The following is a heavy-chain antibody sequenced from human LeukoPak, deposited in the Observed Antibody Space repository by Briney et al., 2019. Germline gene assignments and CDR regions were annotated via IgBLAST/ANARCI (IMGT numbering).Heavy chain of an antibody. CDR3: AGRVESTGSFDL. D-gene: IGHD1-14*01. V-gene: IGHV4-34*01. CDR1: GGSFSGYY. J-gene: IGHJ2*01. CDR2: INHSGST. Sequence: SETLSLTCAVYGGSFSGYYWSWIRQPPGKGLEWIGEINHSGSTNYNPSLKSRVTISVDTSKNQFSLKLSSVTAADTAVYYCAGRVESTGSFDLWGRGTLVTVSS.